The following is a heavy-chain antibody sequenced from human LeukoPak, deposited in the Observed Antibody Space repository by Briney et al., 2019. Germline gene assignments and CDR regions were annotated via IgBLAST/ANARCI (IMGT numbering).Heavy chain of an antibody. CDR2: ISGSGGST. J-gene: IGHJ4*02. CDR3: AKVMWGEGYSYGYRGAGVEY. Sequence: AGGSLRLSCAASGFTFSSYAMSWVRQAPGKGLEWVSAISGSGGSTYYADSVKGRFTISRDNSKNTLYLQMNSLRAEDTAVYYCAKVMWGEGYSYGYRGAGVEYWGQGTLVTVSS. D-gene: IGHD5-18*01. V-gene: IGHV3-23*01. CDR1: GFTFSSYA.